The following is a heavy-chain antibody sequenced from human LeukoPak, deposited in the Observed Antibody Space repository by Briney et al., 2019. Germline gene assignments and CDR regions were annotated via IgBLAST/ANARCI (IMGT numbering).Heavy chain of an antibody. CDR3: ARGGAGVDAFDI. Sequence: PGRSLRLSCAASGFTFSSYAMHWVRQAPGKGLEWVAVISYDGSNKYYADSVKGRFTISRDNSKNTLYLQMNSLRAEDTAVYYCARGGAGVDAFDIWGQGTMVTVSS. CDR1: GFTFSSYA. D-gene: IGHD2-15*01. CDR2: ISYDGSNK. V-gene: IGHV3-30*04. J-gene: IGHJ3*02.